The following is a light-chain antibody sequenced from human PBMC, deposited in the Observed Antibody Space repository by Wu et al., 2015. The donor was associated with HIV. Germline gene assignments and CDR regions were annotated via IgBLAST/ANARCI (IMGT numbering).Light chain of an antibody. CDR2: VAS. J-gene: IGKJ1*01. CDR1: QSISSN. CDR3: QQYKNWLRT. V-gene: IGKV3-15*01. Sequence: EIVLTQSPGTLSLSPGERATLSCRASQSISSNYLAWYQQKPGQAPRLLISVASTRATDIPARFSGSGSGTEFTLTISSLQSEDFAVYYCQQYKNWLRTFGQGTKVEIK.